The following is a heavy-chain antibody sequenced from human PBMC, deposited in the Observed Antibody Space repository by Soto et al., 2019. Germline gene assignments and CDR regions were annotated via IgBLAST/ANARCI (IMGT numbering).Heavy chain of an antibody. V-gene: IGHV6-1*01. Sequence: SQTLSLTCAISWDSVSSNSAAWNWIRQSPSRGLEWLGRTYYRSKWYNDYAVSVKSRTTINPDTSKNQFSLRLNSVTPEDTAVYYCAREGDGYLFSLSAFDIWGQGTMVTVSS. CDR1: WDSVSSNSAA. CDR3: AREGDGYLFSLSAFDI. D-gene: IGHD5-12*01. J-gene: IGHJ3*02. CDR2: TYYRSKWYN.